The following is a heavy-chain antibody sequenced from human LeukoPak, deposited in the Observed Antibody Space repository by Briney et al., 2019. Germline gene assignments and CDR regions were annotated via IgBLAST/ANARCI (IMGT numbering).Heavy chain of an antibody. Sequence: SETLSLTCAVYGGSFSGCYWSWIRQPPGKGLEWIGEINHSGSTNYNPSLKSRVTISVDTSKNQFSLKLSSVTAADTAVYYCARGDYDFWSGYPSYYYYGMDVWGQGTTVTVSS. CDR2: INHSGST. J-gene: IGHJ6*02. D-gene: IGHD3-3*01. CDR3: ARGDYDFWSGYPSYYYYGMDV. CDR1: GGSFSGCY. V-gene: IGHV4-34*01.